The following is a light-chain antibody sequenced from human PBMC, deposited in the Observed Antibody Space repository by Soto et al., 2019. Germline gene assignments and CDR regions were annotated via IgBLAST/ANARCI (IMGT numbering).Light chain of an antibody. J-gene: IGKJ5*01. V-gene: IGKV3-20*01. Sequence: EIVLTQSPGTLSLSPGERATLSCRASQSVSSSYLAWLQHKPGLAPRLLIYGGSRRATGIPDRFSGSVSGTDFTLTISRLEPEDFAVYYCQQYGYLITFGQGTRLEIK. CDR3: QQYGYLIT. CDR2: GGS. CDR1: QSVSSSY.